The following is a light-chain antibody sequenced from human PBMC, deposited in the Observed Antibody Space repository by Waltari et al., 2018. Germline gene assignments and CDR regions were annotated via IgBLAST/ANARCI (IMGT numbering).Light chain of an antibody. CDR1: SGINVVPYR. J-gene: IGLJ2*01. Sequence: QAVLTQPSSLSASPGASASLTCPLRSGINVVPYRLSWNQQKPGRPPQYLLRYRSDSDKHQDSRVPRRFSVSKDASANAGILLISGLQSEDEADYYCMIWHSNAVVFGGGTTLTVL. V-gene: IGLV5-45*03. CDR3: MIWHSNAVV. CDR2: YRSDSDK.